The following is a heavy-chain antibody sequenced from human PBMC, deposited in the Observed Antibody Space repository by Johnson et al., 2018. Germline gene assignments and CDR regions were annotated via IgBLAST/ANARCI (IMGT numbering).Heavy chain of an antibody. J-gene: IGHJ3*02. CDR2: IYYSGST. D-gene: IGHD5-18*01. CDR3: AGVGPGYRYGYPQNAFDI. CDR1: GGSISSYY. V-gene: IGHV4-59*01. Sequence: QVQLQESGPGLVKPSETLSLTCTVSGGSISSYYWSWIRQPPGKGLEWIGYIYYSGSTNYNPSLKSRVTISVDTSKTQFALKLSSATGADTAVYYCAGVGPGYRYGYPQNAFDIWGRGTMVTVSS.